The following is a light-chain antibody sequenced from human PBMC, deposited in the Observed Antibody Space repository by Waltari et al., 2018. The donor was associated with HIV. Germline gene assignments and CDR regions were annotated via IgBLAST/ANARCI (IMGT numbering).Light chain of an antibody. J-gene: IGKJ3*01. CDR2: AAS. CDR3: QQSYSGLT. V-gene: IGKV1-39*01. Sequence: DLQMPQSPSSLSASLGDRVTITCRGSQTINIYLNWYRQKRGKAPDILIYAASSLQSGVTSRFSGTGSGTDFTLTINGLQGEDFATYYCQQSYSGLTFGPGTKVDV. CDR1: QTINIY.